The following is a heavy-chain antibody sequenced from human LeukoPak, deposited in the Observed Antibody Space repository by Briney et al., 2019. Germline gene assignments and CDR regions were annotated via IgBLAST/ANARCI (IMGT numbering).Heavy chain of an antibody. V-gene: IGHV3-23*01. CDR3: AKGWSQGAATPFFDC. D-gene: IGHD6-25*01. CDR2: ISGSGGST. Sequence: PGGSLRLSCAASGFTFSSYAMSWVRQAPGKGLEWVSVISGSGGSTYYADSVRGRFTISRDNSKNTLYLQMNSLRVEDTAVYYCAKGWSQGAATPFFDCWGQGTLVTVFS. J-gene: IGHJ4*02. CDR1: GFTFSSYA.